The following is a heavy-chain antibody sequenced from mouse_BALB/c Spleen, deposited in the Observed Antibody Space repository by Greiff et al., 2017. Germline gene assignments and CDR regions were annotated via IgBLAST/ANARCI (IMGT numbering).Heavy chain of an antibody. Sequence: QVQLQQSAAELARPGASVKMSCKASGYTFTSYTMHWVKQRPGQGLEWIGYINPSSGYTEYNQKFKDKTTLTADKSSSTAYMQLSSLTSEDSAVYYCARRYYGRDGYWYFDVWGAGTTVTVSS. CDR3: ARRYYGRDGYWYFDV. V-gene: IGHV1-4*02. CDR2: INPSSGYT. CDR1: GYTFTSYT. D-gene: IGHD1-1*01. J-gene: IGHJ1*01.